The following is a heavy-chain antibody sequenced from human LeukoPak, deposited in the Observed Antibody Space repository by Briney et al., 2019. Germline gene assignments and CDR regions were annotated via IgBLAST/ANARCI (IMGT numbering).Heavy chain of an antibody. CDR1: GFTVSNNY. J-gene: IGHJ5*02. CDR3: TRAYSGSYPHP. D-gene: IGHD1-26*01. CDR2: IYSGGNT. Sequence: GGSLRLSCAASGFTVSNNYMSWVRQRPGKGLEWVSVIYSGGNTYYADSVRGRLTISRDNAKNSLYLQMNSLRVEDTAIYYCTRAYSGSYPHPWGQGTLVTVSS. V-gene: IGHV3-66*01.